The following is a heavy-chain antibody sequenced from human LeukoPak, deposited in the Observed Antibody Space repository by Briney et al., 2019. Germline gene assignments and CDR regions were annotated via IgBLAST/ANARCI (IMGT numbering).Heavy chain of an antibody. D-gene: IGHD1-26*01. J-gene: IGHJ4*02. CDR3: ASLVGATTGFDY. Sequence: PSETLSLTSAVPGGSISSHYWSWIRQPPGKGLEWIGYIYYSGSTNYNPSLKSRVTISVDTSKNQFSLKLSSVTAADTAVYYCASLVGATTGFDYWGQGTLVTVSS. V-gene: IGHV4-59*11. CDR2: IYYSGST. CDR1: GGSISSHY.